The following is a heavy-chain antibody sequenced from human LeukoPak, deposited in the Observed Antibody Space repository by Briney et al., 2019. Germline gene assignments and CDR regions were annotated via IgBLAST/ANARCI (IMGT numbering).Heavy chain of an antibody. J-gene: IGHJ5*02. V-gene: IGHV4-59*01. D-gene: IGHD6-13*01. Sequence: SETLSPTCTVSGGAISNYYWSWIRQPPGKGLEWIGYIYYSGSTNYNPSLKSRVTMSLDTSKNQFSLKLSSVTAADTAVYYCATIATAGTTWGQGTLVTVSS. CDR3: ATIATAGTT. CDR1: GGAISNYY. CDR2: IYYSGST.